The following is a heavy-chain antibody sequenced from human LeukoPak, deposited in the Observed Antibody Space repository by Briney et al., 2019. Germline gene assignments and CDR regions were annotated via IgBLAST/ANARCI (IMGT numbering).Heavy chain of an antibody. CDR2: ISGSGGST. CDR1: GFTFSSYA. J-gene: IGHJ4*02. CDR3: AKVPPTVVAAAGTLSGLFDY. V-gene: IGHV3-23*01. Sequence: PGGSLRLSCAASGFTFSSYAMSWVRQAPGKGLEWVSAISGSGGSTYYADSVKGRFTISRDNSKNTLYLQMNSLRAEDTAVYYCAKVPPTVVAAAGTLSGLFDYWGQGTLVTVSS. D-gene: IGHD6-13*01.